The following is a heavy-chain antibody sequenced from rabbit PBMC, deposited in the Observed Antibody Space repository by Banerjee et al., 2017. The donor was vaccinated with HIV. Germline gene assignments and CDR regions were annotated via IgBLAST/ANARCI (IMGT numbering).Heavy chain of an antibody. V-gene: IGHV1S45*01. CDR1: GFTLSGYW. CDR2: IATGSGNT. CDR3: ARDGASGYNFNL. Sequence: QEQLEESGGDLVKPEGSLTLTCTASGFTLSGYWMSWVRQAPGKGLEWIGCIATGSGNTYYASWAKGRFTISKTSSTTVTVQMTSLTAADTATYFCARDGASGYNFNLWGPGTLVTVS. J-gene: IGHJ4*01. D-gene: IGHD1-1*01.